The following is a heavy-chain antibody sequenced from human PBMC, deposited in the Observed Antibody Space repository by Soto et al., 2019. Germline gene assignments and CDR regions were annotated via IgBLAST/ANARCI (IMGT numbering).Heavy chain of an antibody. J-gene: IGHJ4*02. CDR2: ISGSGGST. CDR1: GFTFSSYA. CDR3: ASRTSGWYFDY. Sequence: GGSLSLSCAASGFTFSSYAMSWVRQAPGKGLEWVSAISGSGGSTYYADSVKGRFTISRDNSKNTLYLQMNSLRAEDTAVYYCASRTSGWYFDYWGRGTLVTVSS. D-gene: IGHD6-19*01. V-gene: IGHV3-23*01.